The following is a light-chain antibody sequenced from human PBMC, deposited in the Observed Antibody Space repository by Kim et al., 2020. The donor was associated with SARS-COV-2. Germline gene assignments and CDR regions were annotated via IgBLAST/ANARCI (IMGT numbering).Light chain of an antibody. CDR1: SLRSYY. J-gene: IGLJ2*01. Sequence: SSELTQDPAVSVALGQTVRITCQGDSLRSYYATWYQQKPGQAPIVVIYGKNNRPSGIPDRFSGSSSGDTASLTIPGTQAGDDADYYCNSRGSNDNVLFGGGTKLTVL. CDR2: GKN. V-gene: IGLV3-19*01. CDR3: NSRGSNDNVL.